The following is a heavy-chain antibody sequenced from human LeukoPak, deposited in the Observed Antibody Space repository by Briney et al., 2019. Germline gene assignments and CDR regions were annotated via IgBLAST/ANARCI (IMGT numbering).Heavy chain of an antibody. Sequence: GGSLRLSCAASGFTFRNYAMHWVRQAPGKGLEWVAVISYDGSNKYYADSVKGRFTISRDNSKNTLYLQMNSLRAGDTAVYYCARAAYSSTWYSRYFDLWGRGTLVTVSS. J-gene: IGHJ2*01. V-gene: IGHV3-30*04. CDR1: GFTFRNYA. CDR3: ARAAYSSTWYSRYFDL. D-gene: IGHD6-13*01. CDR2: ISYDGSNK.